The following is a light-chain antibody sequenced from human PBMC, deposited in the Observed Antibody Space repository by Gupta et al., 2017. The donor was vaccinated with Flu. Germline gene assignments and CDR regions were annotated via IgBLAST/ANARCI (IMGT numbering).Light chain of an antibody. Sequence: PPSASGTPGQRVTISCSGSSSNIGINTVNWYQQLPGTAPKLLIYTDYQRPSGVPDRFSGSESGTSASLAISGLQSEDEADYYCAAWDESLKGLIFGTGTEVTVL. CDR1: SSNIGINT. J-gene: IGLJ1*01. CDR3: AAWDESLKGLI. V-gene: IGLV1-44*01. CDR2: TDY.